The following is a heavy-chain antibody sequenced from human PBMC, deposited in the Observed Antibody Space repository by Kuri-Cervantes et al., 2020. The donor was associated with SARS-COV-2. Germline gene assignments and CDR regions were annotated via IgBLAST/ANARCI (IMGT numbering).Heavy chain of an antibody. Sequence: GGSLRLSCAASGFTFSSYWMHWVRQGPGKGLVWVSRINSDGSSTSYADSVKGRFTLSRDNAKNMLFLQMNSLRAEATAVYYCVRDGDHWNFDYWGQGTLVTVDS. J-gene: IGHJ4*02. D-gene: IGHD1-1*01. CDR3: VRDGDHWNFDY. CDR1: GFTFSSYW. CDR2: INSDGSST. V-gene: IGHV3-74*01.